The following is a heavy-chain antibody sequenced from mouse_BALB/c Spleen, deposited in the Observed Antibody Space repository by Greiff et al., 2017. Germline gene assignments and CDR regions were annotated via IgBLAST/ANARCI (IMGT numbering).Heavy chain of an antibody. D-gene: IGHD2-4*01. CDR3: ARQNYDGGAMDY. CDR2: ISNGGGST. J-gene: IGHJ4*01. CDR1: GFTFSSYT. Sequence: EVQLVESGGGLVQPGGSLKLSCAASGFTFSSYTMSWVRQTPEKRLEWVAYISNGGGSTYYPDTVKGRFTISRDNAKNTLYLQMSSLKSEDTAMYYCARQNYDGGAMDYWGQGTSVTVSS. V-gene: IGHV5-12-2*01.